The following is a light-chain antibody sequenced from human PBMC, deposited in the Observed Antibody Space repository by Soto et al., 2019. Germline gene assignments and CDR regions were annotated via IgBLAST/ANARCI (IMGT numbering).Light chain of an antibody. CDR3: QQRSNWPPVT. Sequence: EIVLTQSPATLSLSPGERATLSCRASQSGKNYLAWYQQKPGQAPRLLIYDASNRATGIPARFSGSGSGTDFTRTISRLEPEDSAVYYCQQRSNWPPVTFGGGTKVEIK. V-gene: IGKV3-11*01. CDR1: QSGKNY. CDR2: DAS. J-gene: IGKJ4*01.